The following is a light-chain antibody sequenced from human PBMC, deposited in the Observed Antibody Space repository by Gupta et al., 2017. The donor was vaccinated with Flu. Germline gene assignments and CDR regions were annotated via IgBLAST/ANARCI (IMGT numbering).Light chain of an antibody. Sequence: EIVLTQSPATLSLSPGERTTLSCRASQSVSSYLAWYQQKPGQAPRLLIYDASNRAKGIPARFSGSGFGTDFTLTSSSREPEDFAVYYWQQRSNSRGFGGGTKVEIK. CDR1: QSVSSY. J-gene: IGKJ4*01. CDR2: DAS. V-gene: IGKV3-11*01. CDR3: QQRSNSRG.